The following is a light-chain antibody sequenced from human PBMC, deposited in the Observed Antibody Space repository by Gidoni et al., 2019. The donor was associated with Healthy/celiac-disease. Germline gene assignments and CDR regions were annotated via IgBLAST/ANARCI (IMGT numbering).Light chain of an antibody. CDR2: AAS. V-gene: IGKV1-8*01. Sequence: AIRMTQSPSSFSASTGDRVTITCRASQGISSYLAWYQQKPGTAPKLLIYAASTLQSGVPSRFSGSGSGTDFPLTISCLQSEDFATYYCQQYYSYPHTFGQGTKLEIK. J-gene: IGKJ2*01. CDR1: QGISSY. CDR3: QQYYSYPHT.